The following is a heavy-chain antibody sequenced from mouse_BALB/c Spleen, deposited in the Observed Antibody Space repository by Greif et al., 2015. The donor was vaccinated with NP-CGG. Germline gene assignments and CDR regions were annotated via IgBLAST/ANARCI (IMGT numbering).Heavy chain of an antibody. CDR3: ARRTGTEAMDY. CDR2: IYPGSGNT. Sequence: QVQLQQSGPELVKPGASVEISCKASGYTFSDYYINWVKQKPGQGLEWIGWIYPGSGNTKYNEKFKGKATLTVDTSSSTVYMQLSSLTSEDTAVYFCARRTGTEAMDYWGQGTSVTVSS. CDR1: GYTFSDYY. J-gene: IGHJ4*01. V-gene: IGHV1-84*02. D-gene: IGHD4-1*01.